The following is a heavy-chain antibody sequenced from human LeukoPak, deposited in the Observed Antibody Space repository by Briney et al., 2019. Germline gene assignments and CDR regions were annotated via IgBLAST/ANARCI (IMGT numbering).Heavy chain of an antibody. D-gene: IGHD3-22*01. CDR3: ARDRLWAYYYDSSGYPYFDY. Sequence: ASVKVSCKASGYTFTSYGISWVRQAPGQGLEWMRWISAYNGNTNYAQKLQGRVTMTTDTSTSTAYMELRSLRSDDMAVYYCARDRLWAYYYDSSGYPYFDYWGQGTLVTVSS. J-gene: IGHJ4*02. V-gene: IGHV1-18*03. CDR2: ISAYNGNT. CDR1: GYTFTSYG.